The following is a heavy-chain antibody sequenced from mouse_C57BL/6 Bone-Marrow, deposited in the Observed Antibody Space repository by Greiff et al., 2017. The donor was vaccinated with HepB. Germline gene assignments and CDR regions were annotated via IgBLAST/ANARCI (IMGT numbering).Heavy chain of an antibody. V-gene: IGHV7-1*01. Sequence: EVQLVESGGGLVQSGRSLRLSCATSGFTFSDFYMEWVRQAPGKGLEWIAASRNKANDYTTEYSASVKGRFIVSRDTSQSILYLQMNALRAEDTAIYYCARDAKRGAMDYWGQGTSVTVSS. CDR2: SRNKANDYTT. CDR1: GFTFSDFY. J-gene: IGHJ4*01. CDR3: ARDAKRGAMDY.